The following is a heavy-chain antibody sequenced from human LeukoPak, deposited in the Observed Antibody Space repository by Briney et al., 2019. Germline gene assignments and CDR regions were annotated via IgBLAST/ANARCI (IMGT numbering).Heavy chain of an antibody. V-gene: IGHV4-61*09. CDR2: IYSGGST. CDR1: SGSVSSGTYY. J-gene: IGHJ6*03. D-gene: IGHD2-2*01. CDR3: GRGNYCGNTRCHGYYYVDV. Sequence: SQTLSLTCTVSSGSVSSGTYYWTWIRQPAGKGLELIGHIYSGGSTNYNPSLKSRVTISTDTSKTQFSPMLSSVTAADTAVYYCGRGNYCGNTRCHGYYYVDVWGKGATVTVSS.